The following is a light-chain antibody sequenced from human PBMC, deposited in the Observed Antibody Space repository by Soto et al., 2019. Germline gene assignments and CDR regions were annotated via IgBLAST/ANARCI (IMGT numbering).Light chain of an antibody. Sequence: DVPMPQSPSSLSASVGDRVTITCQASQDISIYLNWYQQRPGKAPKLLIYEASNLETGVTSRFSGRGSGTDFTFTISSLQPEDTATYYCQQYDSLPITFGLGTRLEIK. J-gene: IGKJ5*01. CDR2: EAS. V-gene: IGKV1-33*01. CDR3: QQYDSLPIT. CDR1: QDISIY.